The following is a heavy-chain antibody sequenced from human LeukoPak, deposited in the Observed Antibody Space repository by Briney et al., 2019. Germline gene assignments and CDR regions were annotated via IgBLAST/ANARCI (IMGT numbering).Heavy chain of an antibody. CDR1: GFTFSSHW. CDR2: ISGDGSRT. V-gene: IGHV3-74*01. J-gene: IGHJ3*02. CDR3: ASASRRAYYDSSGSAEALDI. D-gene: IGHD3-22*01. Sequence: GGSLRLSCAASGFTFSSHWMYWVRQAPTKGLVWVSRISGDGSRTTYADSVKGRFTVSRDNAKTTLYLQMNSLRADDTALYYCASASRRAYYDSSGSAEALDIWGQGTMVTVSS.